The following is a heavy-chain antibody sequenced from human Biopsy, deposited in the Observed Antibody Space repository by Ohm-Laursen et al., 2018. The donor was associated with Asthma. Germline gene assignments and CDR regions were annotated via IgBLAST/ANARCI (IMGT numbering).Heavy chain of an antibody. V-gene: IGHV3-30-3*01. Sequence: SLRLSCTASGTHFGSYNMHWARQAPGKGLEWVAVITFDGSTQHYGDSVKGRFTISRDNSKNMLFLQMNSLRAEDTAVYYCSRDTLDYYFDIWGQGTQVTVSS. J-gene: IGHJ4*02. CDR3: SRDTLDYYFDI. D-gene: IGHD3/OR15-3a*01. CDR2: ITFDGSTQ. CDR1: GTHFGSYN.